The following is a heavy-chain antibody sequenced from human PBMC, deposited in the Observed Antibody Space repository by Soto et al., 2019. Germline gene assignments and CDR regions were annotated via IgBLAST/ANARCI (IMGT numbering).Heavy chain of an antibody. CDR1: GFTFSSYA. Sequence: GGSLRLSCAASGFTFSSYAMHWVRQAPGKELEWVSRIKSKTDGGTTDYAAPVKGRFTISRDDSKNTLYLQMNSLKTEDTAVYYCTIEVYSGYDGPYYFDYWGQGTLVTVSS. D-gene: IGHD5-12*01. CDR2: IKSKTDGGTT. V-gene: IGHV3-15*01. CDR3: TIEVYSGYDGPYYFDY. J-gene: IGHJ4*02.